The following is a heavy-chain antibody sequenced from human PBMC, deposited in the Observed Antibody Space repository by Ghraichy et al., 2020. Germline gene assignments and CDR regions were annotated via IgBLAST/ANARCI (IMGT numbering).Heavy chain of an antibody. CDR1: GFTFSSYA. Sequence: GGSLRLSCAASGFTFSSYAMSWVRQAPGKGLEWVSAISGSGGSTYYADSVKGRFTISRDNSKNTLYLQMNSLRAEDTAVYYCAKDRPYYYDSSGYYYGYWGQGTLVTVSS. J-gene: IGHJ4*02. V-gene: IGHV3-23*01. CDR3: AKDRPYYYDSSGYYYGY. CDR2: ISGSGGST. D-gene: IGHD3-22*01.